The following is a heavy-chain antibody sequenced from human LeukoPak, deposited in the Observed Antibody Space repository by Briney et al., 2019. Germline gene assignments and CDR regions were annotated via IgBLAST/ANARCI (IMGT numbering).Heavy chain of an antibody. J-gene: IGHJ4*02. CDR1: GFTFSDAW. CDR2: ISGSGSST. Sequence: PGGSLRLSCAAPGFTFSDAWMSWVRQAPGKGLEWVSAISGSGSSTYYADSVKGRFTISRDNSKNTLYLQMNSLRAEDTAVYYCARETPRRGETRDGYRWGQGTLVIVSS. CDR3: ARETPRRGETRDGYR. V-gene: IGHV3-23*01. D-gene: IGHD5-24*01.